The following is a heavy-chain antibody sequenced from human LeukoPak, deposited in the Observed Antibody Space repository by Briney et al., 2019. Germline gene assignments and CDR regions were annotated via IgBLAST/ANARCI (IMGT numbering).Heavy chain of an antibody. V-gene: IGHV3-48*02. D-gene: IGHD4-17*01. J-gene: IGHJ4*02. CDR3: ARDHWGNRGDYDFDY. CDR2: IHSSGSTI. CDR1: GFTFSDYS. Sequence: GGSLRLSCTASGFTFSDYSVNWVRQAPGKGLEWVSYIHSSGSTIYYADSVKDRFTNSRDNAKNSLYLQMNSLRDEDTAVYYCARDHWGNRGDYDFDYWGQGTLDTVSS.